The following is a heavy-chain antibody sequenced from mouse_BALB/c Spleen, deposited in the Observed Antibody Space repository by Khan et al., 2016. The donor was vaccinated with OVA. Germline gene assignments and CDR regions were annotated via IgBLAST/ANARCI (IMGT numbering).Heavy chain of an antibody. CDR1: GYPLTSYW. CDR3: ARSFLDGSSTWIAY. J-gene: IGHJ3*01. CDR2: IDPSDSYT. D-gene: IGHD1-1*01. V-gene: IGHV1-69*02. Sequence: QVQLQQPGAELVKPGASVKLSCKASGYPLTSYWLHWVKQRPGQGLEWIGEIDPSDSYTNYNQKFKGKATLTVDKSSRTTYMQLSSLTSEDSAVYYCARSFLDGSSTWIAYWGQGTLVTVSA.